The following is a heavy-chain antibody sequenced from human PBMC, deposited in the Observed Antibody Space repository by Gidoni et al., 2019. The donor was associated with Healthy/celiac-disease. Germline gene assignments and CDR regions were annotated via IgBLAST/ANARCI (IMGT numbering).Heavy chain of an antibody. CDR1: GFTFSSYG. V-gene: IGHV3-30*18. CDR2: ISYDGSNK. J-gene: IGHJ4*02. CDR3: AKELALLRELGPTDY. D-gene: IGHD1-26*01. Sequence: QVQLVESGGGVVQPGRSLRLSCAAAGFTFSSYGMHWVRQAPGKGLEWVAVISYDGSNKYYADSVKGRFTISRDNSKNTLYLQMNSLRAEDTAVYYCAKELALLRELGPTDYWGQGTLVTVSS.